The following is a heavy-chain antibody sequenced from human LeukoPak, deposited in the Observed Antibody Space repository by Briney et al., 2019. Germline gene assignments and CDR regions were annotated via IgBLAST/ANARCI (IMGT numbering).Heavy chain of an antibody. CDR3: TTTDGESTFDI. Sequence: GESLQISCKGSGYSFTSYWIGWVRQMPGKGLEWMGIIYPGDSDTRYSPSFQGQVTISADKSISTAFLQWSSLKASDTAIYYCTTTDGESTFDIWGQGTLVTVSS. D-gene: IGHD1-1*01. V-gene: IGHV5-51*01. CDR1: GYSFTSYW. J-gene: IGHJ3*02. CDR2: IYPGDSDT.